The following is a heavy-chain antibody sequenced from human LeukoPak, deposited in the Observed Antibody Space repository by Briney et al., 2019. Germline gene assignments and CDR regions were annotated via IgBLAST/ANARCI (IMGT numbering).Heavy chain of an antibody. CDR3: ARDRPEGQYSLDY. D-gene: IGHD5-18*01. CDR1: GFTFSSYS. CDR2: ISSSSSYI. Sequence: GRSLRLSCAASGFTFSSYSMNWVRQAPGKGLEWVSSISSSSSYIYYADSVKGRFTISRDNAKNSLYLQMNSLRAEDTAVYYCARDRPEGQYSLDYWGQGTLVTVSS. V-gene: IGHV3-21*01. J-gene: IGHJ4*02.